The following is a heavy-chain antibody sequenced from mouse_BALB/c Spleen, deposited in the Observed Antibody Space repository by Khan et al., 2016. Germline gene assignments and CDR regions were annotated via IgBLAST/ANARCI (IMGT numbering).Heavy chain of an antibody. Sequence: EVQLQESGPGLVKPSQSLSLTCTVTGYSITSDYAWNWIRQFPGNRLEWMGYISYSGRTSYNTSLKSRISITRDTSKNQFFLQLNSVTSEDTATYYCARSDYGDKDAMDYWGQGTSVTVSS. J-gene: IGHJ4*01. CDR2: ISYSGRT. D-gene: IGHD1-1*01. CDR3: ARSDYGDKDAMDY. CDR1: GYSITSDYA. V-gene: IGHV3-2*02.